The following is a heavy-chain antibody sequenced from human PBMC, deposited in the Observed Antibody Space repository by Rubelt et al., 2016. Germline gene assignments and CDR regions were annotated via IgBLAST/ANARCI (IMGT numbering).Heavy chain of an antibody. J-gene: IGHJ6*02. CDR1: GGSFSGYY. CDR2: INHSGST. V-gene: IGHV4-34*01. Sequence: QVQLQQWGAGLLKPSETLSLTCAVYGGSFSGYYWSWIRQPPGKGLEWIGEINHSGSTNYNPSLKSRVTIPLITSRNQFSLKRSSVTAADTAVYYCAGDFGSSTSCYYGVCYYGMDAWGQGTTVTVSS. D-gene: IGHD2-2*01. CDR3: AGDFGSSTSCYYGVCYYGMDA.